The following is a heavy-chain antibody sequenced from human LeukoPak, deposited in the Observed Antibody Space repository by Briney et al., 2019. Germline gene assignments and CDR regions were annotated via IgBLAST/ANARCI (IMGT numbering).Heavy chain of an antibody. D-gene: IGHD6-19*01. CDR1: GGSISSGSYY. J-gene: IGHJ5*02. V-gene: IGHV4-61*02. Sequence: SETLSLTCTVSGGSISSGSYYWSWIRQPAGKGLEWIGRIYTSGSTNYNPSLKSRVTISVDTSKNQFSLKLSSVTAADTAVYYCARLGIAVAGKWFDPWGQGTLVTVSS. CDR2: IYTSGST. CDR3: ARLGIAVAGKWFDP.